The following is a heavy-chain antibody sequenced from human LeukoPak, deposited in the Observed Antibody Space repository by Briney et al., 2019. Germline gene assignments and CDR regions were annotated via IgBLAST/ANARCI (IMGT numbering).Heavy chain of an antibody. J-gene: IGHJ4*02. D-gene: IGHD3-16*02. V-gene: IGHV3-66*01. CDR1: GFTVSSNY. Sequence: GGSLRLSCAASGFTVSSNYMSWVRQAPGKGLEWVSVIYSGGSTYYADSVKGRFTISRDNSKNTLYLQMNSLRAEDTAVYYCASLYDYVWGSYRLVADYWGQGTLVTVSS. CDR3: ASLYDYVWGSYRLVADY. CDR2: IYSGGST.